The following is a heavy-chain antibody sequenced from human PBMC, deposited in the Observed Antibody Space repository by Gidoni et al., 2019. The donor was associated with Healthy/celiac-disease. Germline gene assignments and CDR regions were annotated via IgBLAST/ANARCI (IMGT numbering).Heavy chain of an antibody. J-gene: IGHJ4*02. CDR3: ARDLGDSSGWFGGYYFDY. D-gene: IGHD6-19*01. CDR2: IYYSGST. Sequence: QLQLQESGPGLVKPSETLSLTCTVSGGSISSSSYYWGWIRQPPGKGLEWIGSIYYSGSTYYNPSLKSRVTISVDTSKNQFSLKLSSVTAADTAVYYCARDLGDSSGWFGGYYFDYWGQGTLVTVSS. V-gene: IGHV4-39*07. CDR1: GGSISSSSYY.